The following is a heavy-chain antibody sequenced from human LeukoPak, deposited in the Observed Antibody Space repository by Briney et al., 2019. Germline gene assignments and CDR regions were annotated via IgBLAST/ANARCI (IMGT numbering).Heavy chain of an antibody. J-gene: IGHJ4*02. CDR1: GFTFSSYG. Sequence: GGSLRLSCAASGFTFSSYGMHWVRQAPGKGLEWVTFIWYGGSNKYYADSVKGRFTISRDNSKNTLYLQMNSLRAEDTAVYYCARDGARGVVNRRFDYWGQGTLVTVSS. D-gene: IGHD3-10*01. CDR3: ARDGARGVVNRRFDY. V-gene: IGHV3-33*01. CDR2: IWYGGSNK.